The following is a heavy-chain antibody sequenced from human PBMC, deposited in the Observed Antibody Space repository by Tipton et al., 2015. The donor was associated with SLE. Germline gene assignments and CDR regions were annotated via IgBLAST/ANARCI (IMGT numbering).Heavy chain of an antibody. V-gene: IGHV1-69*15. D-gene: IGHD6-13*01. CDR2: ITPIFGTT. CDR3: ARGITAAFDY. Sequence: QSGAEVKKPGSSVRVSCKASGDNFRSYSFNWVRRAPGQGLEYLGRITPIFGTTNFAQKFQGRITITADASTTTVYMEVNSLRSDDTAVYYCARGITAAFDYWGQGTLVTVS. CDR1: GDNFRSYS. J-gene: IGHJ4*02.